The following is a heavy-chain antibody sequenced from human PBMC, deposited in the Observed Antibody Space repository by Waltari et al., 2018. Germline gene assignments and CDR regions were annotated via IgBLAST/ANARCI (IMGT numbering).Heavy chain of an antibody. CDR3: ASPRRGTAFDI. J-gene: IGHJ3*02. V-gene: IGHV3-7*02. CDR2: INQDGNEK. D-gene: IGHD3-16*01. CDR1: GFTFRSYW. Sequence: EVQLVESGGGLVQPGGSLRLSCIGSGFTFRSYWMRWVRQAPGKGLEWVARINQDGNEKYYVASVKGRFNISRDNAKNSLFLQMDSLRADDTSIFFCASPRRGTAFDIWGQGTVVTVST.